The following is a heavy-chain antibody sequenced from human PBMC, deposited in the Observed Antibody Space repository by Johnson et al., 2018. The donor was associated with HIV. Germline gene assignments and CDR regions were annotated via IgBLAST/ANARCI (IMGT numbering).Heavy chain of an antibody. Sequence: QMLLVESGGGVVQPGGSLRLSCEVSGFSFKNYAMSWVRQAPGKGLEWVAVISYDGSNKYYADSVKGRFTISRDNSKNTLYLQMNSLRAEDTAVYYCAREGAAAGPTDAFDIWGQGTMVTVSS. J-gene: IGHJ3*02. V-gene: IGHV3-30*04. CDR1: GFSFKNYA. CDR2: ISYDGSNK. CDR3: AREGAAAGPTDAFDI. D-gene: IGHD6-13*01.